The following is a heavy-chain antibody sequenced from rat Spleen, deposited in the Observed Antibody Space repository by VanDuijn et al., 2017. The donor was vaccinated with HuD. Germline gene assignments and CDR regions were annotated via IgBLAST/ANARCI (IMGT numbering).Heavy chain of an antibody. V-gene: IGHV5-19*01. CDR1: RFTFSNYG. D-gene: IGHD1-4*01. J-gene: IGHJ3*01. CDR2: ISPSGGST. CDR3: ATAGTRVSRFAY. Sequence: EVQLVESGGGLVQPGRSLKLSCVVSRFTFSNYGMHWIRQAPMKGLEWVASISPSGGSTHYGDSVKGRFTISRDHAKNTLYLQMDSLRSEDTATYHCATAGTRVSRFAYWGQGTLVTVSS.